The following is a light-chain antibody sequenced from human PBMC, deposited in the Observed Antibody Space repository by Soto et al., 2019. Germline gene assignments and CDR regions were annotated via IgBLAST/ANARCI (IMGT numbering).Light chain of an antibody. V-gene: IGKV3-11*01. CDR1: QSVSSY. CDR2: DAS. Sequence: EIVLTQSPATLSLSPGERATLSCRACQSVSSYLVWYQQKPGQAPRLLTYDASNRVTGIPARFSGSGSGTDFTLTISSLEPEDSAVYYCQQRSEWPRGVTFGQGTRLEIK. CDR3: QQRSEWPRGVT. J-gene: IGKJ5*01.